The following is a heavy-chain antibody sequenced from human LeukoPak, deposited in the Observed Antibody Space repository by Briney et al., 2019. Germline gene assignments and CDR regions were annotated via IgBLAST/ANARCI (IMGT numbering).Heavy chain of an antibody. V-gene: IGHV3-30*04. CDR2: ISYDGSNK. J-gene: IGHJ4*02. Sequence: PGGSLRLSCAASGFTFSSYAMHWVRQAPGKGLEWVAVISYDGSNKYYADSVKGRFTISRDNSKNTIYLQMNSLRAEDTALYYCARDERDGYNRFDYWGQGTLVTVSS. CDR1: GFTFSSYA. D-gene: IGHD5-24*01. CDR3: ARDERDGYNRFDY.